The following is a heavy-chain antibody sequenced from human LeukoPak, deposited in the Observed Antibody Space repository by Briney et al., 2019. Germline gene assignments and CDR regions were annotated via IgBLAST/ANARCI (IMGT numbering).Heavy chain of an antibody. J-gene: IGHJ5*02. CDR2: IYPGDSDT. Sequence: GESLKISCKGSGYSFTSYWIGWVRQMPGKGLEWMGIIYPGDSDTRYSPSFQGQVTISADKSISTAYLQWSSLKASDTAMYYCARQKRDYYDSSGFPRWFDPWGQGTLVTVSS. CDR3: ARQKRDYYDSSGFPRWFDP. D-gene: IGHD3-22*01. V-gene: IGHV5-51*01. CDR1: GYSFTSYW.